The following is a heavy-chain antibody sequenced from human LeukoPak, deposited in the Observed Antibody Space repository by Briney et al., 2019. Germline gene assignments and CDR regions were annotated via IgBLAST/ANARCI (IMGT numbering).Heavy chain of an antibody. J-gene: IGHJ4*02. CDR3: ARDSSYCSSTSCYNYFDY. D-gene: IGHD2-2*02. CDR2: INQDGSEK. V-gene: IGHV3-7*01. CDR1: GFTFSRSW. Sequence: GGSLRLSCAASGFTFSRSWMNWVRQAPGKGLEWVANINQDGSEKYYVDSVKGRFTISRDNAKNTLYLQMNSLRAEDTAVYYCARDSSYCSSTSCYNYFDYWGQGNLVTVSS.